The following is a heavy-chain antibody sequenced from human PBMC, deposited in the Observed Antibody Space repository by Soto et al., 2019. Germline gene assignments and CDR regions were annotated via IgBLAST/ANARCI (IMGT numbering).Heavy chain of an antibody. CDR2: ISSSSSYI. CDR3: ARVKGARPPLGYMDV. Sequence: PGGSLRLSCAASGFTFSDYYMSWIRQAPGKGLEWVSSISSSSSYIYYADSVKGRFTISRDNAKNSLYLQMNSLRAEDTAVYYCARVKGARPPLGYMDVWGKATTVTVSS. CDR1: GFTFSDYY. J-gene: IGHJ6*03. V-gene: IGHV3-11*06. D-gene: IGHD6-6*01.